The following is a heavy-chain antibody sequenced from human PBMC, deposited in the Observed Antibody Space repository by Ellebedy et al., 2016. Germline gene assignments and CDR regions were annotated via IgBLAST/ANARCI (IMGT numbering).Heavy chain of an antibody. D-gene: IGHD2-15*01. J-gene: IGHJ4*02. CDR3: ARGVVEVGAFDY. V-gene: IGHV4-34*01. CDR2: INHSGST. Sequence: SETLSLTCAVYGGSFSGYYWSWIRQPPGKGLEWIGEINHSGSTNYNPSLKSRVTISVDTSKNQFSLKLSSVTAADTAVYYCARGVVEVGAFDYWGRGTLVTVSS. CDR1: GGSFSGYY.